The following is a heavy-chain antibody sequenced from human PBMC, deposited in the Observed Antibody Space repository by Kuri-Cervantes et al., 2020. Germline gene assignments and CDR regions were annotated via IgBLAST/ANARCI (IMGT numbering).Heavy chain of an antibody. CDR2: INHSGST. J-gene: IGHJ5*02. CDR3: ARPDSYYDFWSGYSRGGWFDP. V-gene: IGHV4-34*01. D-gene: IGHD3-3*01. CDR1: GGSFSGYY. Sequence: ESLKISCAVYGGSFSGYYWSWIRQPPGKGLEWIGEINHSGSTNYNPSLKSRVTISVDTSKNQFSLKLSSVTAADTAVYYCARPDSYYDFWSGYSRGGWFDPWGQGTLVTVSS.